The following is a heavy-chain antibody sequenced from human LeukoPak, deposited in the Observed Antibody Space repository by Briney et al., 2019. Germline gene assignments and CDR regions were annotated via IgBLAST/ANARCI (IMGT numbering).Heavy chain of an antibody. CDR3: ATEYRCSNTGCYSYMDV. Sequence: GGSVTVSCKAFGGTFNSYAISWVRQAPGQGVEWVGSIIPIFGSATYSHKFQGNVAISTDESPTTAYMEMSSLTSHDTAVYYCATEYRCSNTGCYSYMDVWGKGTTVTVS. J-gene: IGHJ6*03. V-gene: IGHV1-69*05. CDR2: IIPIFGSA. D-gene: IGHD2-2*01. CDR1: GGTFNSYA.